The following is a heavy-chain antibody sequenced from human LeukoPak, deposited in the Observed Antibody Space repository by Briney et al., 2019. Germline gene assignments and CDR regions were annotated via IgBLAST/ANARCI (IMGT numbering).Heavy chain of an antibody. Sequence: SETLSLTCAVYGGSFSGYYWSWIRQPPGKGLEWIGEINHSGSTNYNPSLKSRVTISVDTSKNQFSLKLSSVTAADTAVCYCARGRVHFDYWGQGTLVTVSS. CDR2: INHSGST. CDR3: ARGRVHFDY. D-gene: IGHD3-10*01. V-gene: IGHV4-34*01. CDR1: GGSFSGYY. J-gene: IGHJ4*02.